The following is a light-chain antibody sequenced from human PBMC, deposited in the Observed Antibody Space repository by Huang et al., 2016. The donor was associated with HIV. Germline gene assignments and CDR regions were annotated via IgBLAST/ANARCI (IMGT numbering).Light chain of an antibody. CDR1: QNIDPS. Sequence: SPATLSSSPGERATLSCRARQNIDPSLAWYQQKPGKPPRFLIYDASNRATGIPPRFSCSGSGTDFTLTISSLEPEDFAVYFCQQRSDRPPDTFGQGTKLEIK. V-gene: IGKV3-11*01. CDR2: DAS. J-gene: IGKJ2*01. CDR3: QQRSDRPPDT.